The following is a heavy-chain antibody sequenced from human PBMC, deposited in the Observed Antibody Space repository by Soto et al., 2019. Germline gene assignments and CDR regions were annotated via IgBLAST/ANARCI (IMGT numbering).Heavy chain of an antibody. CDR1: GYTLTGLS. Sequence: ASVKVSCKVSGYTLTGLSMHWVRRAPGKGLEWMGGFDPEDGETIYAQKFQGRVTMTEDTSTDTAYMELSSLRSEDTAVYYCATGYCGGDCYFYWFDPWGQGTLVTVSS. CDR2: FDPEDGET. D-gene: IGHD2-21*01. CDR3: ATGYCGGDCYFYWFDP. J-gene: IGHJ5*02. V-gene: IGHV1-24*01.